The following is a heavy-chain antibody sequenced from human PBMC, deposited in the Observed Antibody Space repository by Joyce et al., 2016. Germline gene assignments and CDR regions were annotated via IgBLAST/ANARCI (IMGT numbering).Heavy chain of an antibody. J-gene: IGHJ6*02. D-gene: IGHD3-10*01. CDR3: ARLDRGYFYFYGMDV. CDR2: IKQDGREK. V-gene: IGHV3-7*03. CDR1: GFIFRSYW. Sequence: EAQLVESGGDAVQPGGSLRLSCAASGFIFRSYWMTWVRQAPGKGLEWLANIKQDGREKYYVDSVKDRFTISRDNAKNSLYLQMNNLGGEDTAVYYCARLDRGYFYFYGMDVWGQGTTVTVSS.